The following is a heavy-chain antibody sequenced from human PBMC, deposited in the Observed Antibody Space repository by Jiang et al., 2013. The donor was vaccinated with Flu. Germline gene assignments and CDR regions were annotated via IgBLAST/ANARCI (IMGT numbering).Heavy chain of an antibody. J-gene: IGHJ4*02. CDR1: GGSVSSGNYF. V-gene: IGHV4-61*01. D-gene: IGHD6-13*01. Sequence: LLKPSETLSLTCTVSGGSVSSGNYFWTWIRQPPGKGLEWIGYIYSSGSTNFNPSVTSRVTMSTDPSKNQFSLRLNSVTAADTAVYYCARARAPEVAANYFDYWGQGTLVTVSS. CDR3: ARARAPEVAANYFDY. CDR2: IYSSGST.